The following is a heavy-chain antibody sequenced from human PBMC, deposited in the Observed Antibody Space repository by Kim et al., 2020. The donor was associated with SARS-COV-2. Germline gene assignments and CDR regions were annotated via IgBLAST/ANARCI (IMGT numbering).Heavy chain of an antibody. J-gene: IGHJ4*02. CDR2: IDSDASGT. CDR1: GFTFSTYW. CDR3: ARGGPGRPLFPDF. V-gene: IGHV3-74*01. Sequence: GGSLRLSCAASGFTFSTYWMHWVRQVPGKGLVWISRIDSDASGTTYADSVKGRFTISRDNAKNTLYLHMNNLRADDTAVYYCARGGPGRPLFPDFWGQGTLVTVSS. D-gene: IGHD6-6*01.